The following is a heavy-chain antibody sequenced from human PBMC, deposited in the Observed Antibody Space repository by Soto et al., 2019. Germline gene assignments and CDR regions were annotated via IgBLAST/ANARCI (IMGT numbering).Heavy chain of an antibody. V-gene: IGHV3-7*04. Sequence: EVQLVQSGGGVVQPGESLRLSCAASGFSFSSYWMSWVRQAPGKGLEWLASIKQDGSEEYSADSVKGRFTISRDSAKTSLYLQMNNLGAEDTAVYYCARDFDRTPGIYWGQGTLVTVSS. D-gene: IGHD3-9*01. CDR2: IKQDGSEE. CDR3: ARDFDRTPGIY. CDR1: GFSFSSYW. J-gene: IGHJ4*02.